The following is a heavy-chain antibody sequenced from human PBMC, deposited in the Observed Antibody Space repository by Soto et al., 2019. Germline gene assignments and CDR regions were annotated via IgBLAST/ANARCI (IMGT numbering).Heavy chain of an antibody. CDR2: IWYDGSKK. J-gene: IGHJ4*02. V-gene: IGHV3-33*01. Sequence: QVQLVESGGGVVQPGRSLRLSCAASKFTFSDFGMHWVRQAPDKGLEWLGTIWYDGSKKIYGDSVKGRFTIFRDNSQNTLYLQMNSLRVEDTAVYYCVRDTYDTSADYWGQGTLVTVSS. D-gene: IGHD3-22*01. CDR1: KFTFSDFG. CDR3: VRDTYDTSADY.